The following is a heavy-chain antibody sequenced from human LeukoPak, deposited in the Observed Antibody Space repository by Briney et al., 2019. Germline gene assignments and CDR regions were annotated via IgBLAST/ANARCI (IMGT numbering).Heavy chain of an antibody. Sequence: PGGSLRLSCAASGFTFSSYGMHWVRQAPGKGLEWVAFIRYDGSNKYYADSVKGRFTISRDNSENTLYLQMNSLRAEDTAVYYCAKRLVSGYSSSWYGYYYYMDVWGKGTTVTVSS. J-gene: IGHJ6*03. CDR2: IRYDGSNK. CDR3: AKRLVSGYSSSWYGYYYYMDV. CDR1: GFTFSSYG. V-gene: IGHV3-30*02. D-gene: IGHD6-13*01.